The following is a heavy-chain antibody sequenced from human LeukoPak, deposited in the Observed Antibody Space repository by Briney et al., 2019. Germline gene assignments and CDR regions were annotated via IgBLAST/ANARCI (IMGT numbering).Heavy chain of an antibody. CDR3: ARTSYDFWSGYYLEYYYYYGMDV. CDR1: GGSISSYY. Sequence: SETLSLTCTVSGGSISSYYWSWIRQPPGKGLEWIGYIYYSGSTNYNPSLKSRVTISVDTSKNQFSLKLSSVTAADTAVYYCARTSYDFWSGYYLEYYYYYGMDVWGQGTTVTVSS. D-gene: IGHD3-3*01. V-gene: IGHV4-59*01. CDR2: IYYSGST. J-gene: IGHJ6*02.